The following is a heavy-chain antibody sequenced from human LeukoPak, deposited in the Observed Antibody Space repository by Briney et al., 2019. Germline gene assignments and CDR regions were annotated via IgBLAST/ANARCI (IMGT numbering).Heavy chain of an antibody. J-gene: IGHJ4*02. CDR1: GFTFSSYT. Sequence: GGSLRLSCAASGFTFSSYTMNWVRQAPGKGLEWVSSINRSNDYKYYADSVKGRFTISRDNTKSSLFLQMSGLRAEDTAVYYCALAGYYENSGFDFWGQGSLVAVSS. CDR2: INRSNDYK. D-gene: IGHD3-22*01. V-gene: IGHV3-21*01. CDR3: ALAGYYENSGFDF.